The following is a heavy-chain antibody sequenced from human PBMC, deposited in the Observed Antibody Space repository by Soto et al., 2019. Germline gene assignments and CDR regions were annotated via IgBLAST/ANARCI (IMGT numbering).Heavy chain of an antibody. Sequence: QVQLVQSGAEVKKPGSSVKVSCKASGGTFSSYTISWVRQAPGQGLEWMGRIIPILGIANYAQKFQGRVTITXDKFTXXAYMELSSLRSEDTAVYYCARVVRVPAAQGDAFDIWGQGTMVTVSS. CDR2: IIPILGIA. J-gene: IGHJ3*02. V-gene: IGHV1-69*02. D-gene: IGHD2-2*01. CDR3: ARVVRVPAAQGDAFDI. CDR1: GGTFSSYT.